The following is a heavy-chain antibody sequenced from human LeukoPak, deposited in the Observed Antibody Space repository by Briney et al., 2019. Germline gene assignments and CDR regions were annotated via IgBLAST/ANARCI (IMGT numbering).Heavy chain of an antibody. CDR1: GFTFSSYA. J-gene: IGHJ4*02. D-gene: IGHD1-26*01. V-gene: IGHV3-23*01. Sequence: GGSLRLSCAASGFTFSSYAMSWVRQAPGKGLEWVSAISGSGGSTYYADSVEGRFTISRDNSKNTLYLQMNSLRAEDTAVYYCAKVRSGSYTGDFDYRGQGTLVTVSS. CDR3: AKVRSGSYTGDFDY. CDR2: ISGSGGST.